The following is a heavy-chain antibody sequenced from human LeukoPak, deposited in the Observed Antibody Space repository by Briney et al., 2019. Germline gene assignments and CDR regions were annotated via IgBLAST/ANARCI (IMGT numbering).Heavy chain of an antibody. V-gene: IGHV4-34*01. J-gene: IGHJ4*02. CDR1: GGSFSGYY. Sequence: PSETLSLTCAVYGGSFSGYYWSWIRQPPGKGLEWIGEINHSQSTNYNPSLKSRVTISVDTSENQFSLNLSSVTAADTAVYYCPRGGGWPVKFDYWGRGTLVTVSS. D-gene: IGHD6-19*01. CDR2: INHSQST. CDR3: PRGGGWPVKFDY.